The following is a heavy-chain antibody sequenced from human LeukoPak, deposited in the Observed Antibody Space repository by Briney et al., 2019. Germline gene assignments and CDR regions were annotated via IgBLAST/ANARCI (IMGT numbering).Heavy chain of an antibody. CDR2: IKSDGSST. CDR1: GFTFSDYW. J-gene: IGHJ4*02. V-gene: IGHV3-74*01. CDR3: ARDQEYCFDY. Sequence: PGGSLRLSCAASGFTFSDYWMHWVRQAPGKGLVWVSRIKSDGSSTNYADSVKGRFTISRDNAKNSLYLQMNSLRAEDAAVYYCARDQEYCFDYWGQGTLDTVSS.